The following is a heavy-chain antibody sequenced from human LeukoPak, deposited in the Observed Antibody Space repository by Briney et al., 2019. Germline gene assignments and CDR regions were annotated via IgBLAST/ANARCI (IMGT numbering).Heavy chain of an antibody. CDR3: AKGSKGTYDY. CDR1: GFTFSNYV. CDR2: IIGNGDST. Sequence: PGGSLRLSCVASGFTFSNYVMAWVRQAPGKGLEYVSSIIGNGDSTYYADSVNGRFTISRDNSKNTLYLQMNSLRAEDTAIYYCAKGSKGTYDYWGQGTLVTVSS. J-gene: IGHJ4*02. V-gene: IGHV3-23*01.